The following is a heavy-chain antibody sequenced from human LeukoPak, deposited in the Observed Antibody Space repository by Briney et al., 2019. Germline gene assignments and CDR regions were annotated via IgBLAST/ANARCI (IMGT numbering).Heavy chain of an antibody. J-gene: IGHJ4*02. D-gene: IGHD2-15*01. Sequence: GGSLRLSCAASGFNFSSYGLHWVRQAPGKGLDWVAVISYDGRNKYYADSVKGRFTISRDNSKNTLYLQMNSLRAEDTAVYYCVARGGGGDYWGQGTLVTVSS. CDR3: VARGGGGDY. V-gene: IGHV3-30*03. CDR1: GFNFSSYG. CDR2: ISYDGRNK.